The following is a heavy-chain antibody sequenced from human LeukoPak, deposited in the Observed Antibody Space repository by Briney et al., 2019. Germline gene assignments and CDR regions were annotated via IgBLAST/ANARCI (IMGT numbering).Heavy chain of an antibody. J-gene: IGHJ4*02. V-gene: IGHV4-34*01. CDR1: GGSLSGYY. D-gene: IGHD5-24*01. CDR2: INHSGST. Sequence: SETLSLTCAVYGGSLSGYYWNWIRQPPGKGLEWIGEINHSGSTNYNPSLKSRVTILVDTSKNQFSLELSSVTAADTAVYYCARGGRWLQFVDYWGQGTLVTVSS. CDR3: ARGGRWLQFVDY.